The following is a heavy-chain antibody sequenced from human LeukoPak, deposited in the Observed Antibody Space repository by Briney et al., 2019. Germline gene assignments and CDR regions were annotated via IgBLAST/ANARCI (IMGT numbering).Heavy chain of an antibody. V-gene: IGHV3-23*01. D-gene: IGHD1-26*01. J-gene: IGHJ2*01. CDR2: ISASGGGT. CDR3: AKNLLGDAAYSWYFDL. Sequence: GGSLRLSCAASEFTFSSDGMSWVRQAPGKGLEWVSSISASGGGTVYADSVKGRVTISRDNSKNTLYLQMNSLRAEDTAVYFCAKNLLGDAAYSWYFDLWGRGTLVTVSS. CDR1: EFTFSSDG.